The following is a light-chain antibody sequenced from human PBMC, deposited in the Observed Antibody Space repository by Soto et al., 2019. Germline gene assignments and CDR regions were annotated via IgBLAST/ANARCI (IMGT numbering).Light chain of an antibody. CDR2: GAS. Sequence: DIVLTQSPGTLSLSPGERATLSCRASQSVASTYLAWYQQKPGQAPRLLIYGASSRATGIPDRFSGSGSGXXXXXXXXXLXXXXXXXXXXQQYGNSPPFTFGPGTKVDIK. CDR3: QQYGNSPPFT. CDR1: QSVASTY. J-gene: IGKJ3*01. V-gene: IGKV3-20*01.